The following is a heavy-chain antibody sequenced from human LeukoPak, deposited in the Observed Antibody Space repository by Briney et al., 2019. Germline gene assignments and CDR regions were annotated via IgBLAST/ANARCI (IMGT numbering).Heavy chain of an antibody. D-gene: IGHD6-13*01. J-gene: IGHJ4*02. CDR1: GFTFSSYA. Sequence: GGSLRLSCAASGFTFSSYAMSWVRQAPGKGLEWVSAISGSGGSTYYADSVKGRFTISRDNSKNTLYLQMNSLRAEDTAVYYCAKAGTRSSWASWFDCWGQGTLVTVSS. CDR3: AKAGTRSSWASWFDC. V-gene: IGHV3-23*01. CDR2: ISGSGGST.